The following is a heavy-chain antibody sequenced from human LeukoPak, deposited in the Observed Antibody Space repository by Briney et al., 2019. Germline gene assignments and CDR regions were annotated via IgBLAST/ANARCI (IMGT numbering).Heavy chain of an antibody. V-gene: IGHV5-51*01. CDR3: ARLPYYDFWSGYSEYYGMDV. CDR2: IYPGDSDT. CDR1: GYSFTSYW. J-gene: IGHJ6*02. D-gene: IGHD3-3*01. Sequence: GEYLKISCKGSGYSFTSYWIGWVRQMPGKGLEWMGIIYPGDSDTRYSPSFQSQVTISADKSISTAYLQWSSLKASDTAMYYCARLPYYDFWSGYSEYYGMDVWGQGTTVTVSS.